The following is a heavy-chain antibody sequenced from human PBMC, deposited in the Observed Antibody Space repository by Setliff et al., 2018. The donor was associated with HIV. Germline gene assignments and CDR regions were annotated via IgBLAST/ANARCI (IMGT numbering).Heavy chain of an antibody. Sequence: SVKVSCKASGGTFSSYAISWVRQAPGQGLEWMGRIIPIFGTANYAQKFQGRVTITADKSTSTAYMELSSLRSEDTAVYYCARGVQECSSTSCSLYYFDYWGQGTLVT. CDR1: GGTFSSYA. CDR3: ARGVQECSSTSCSLYYFDY. J-gene: IGHJ4*02. CDR2: IIPIFGTA. D-gene: IGHD2-2*01. V-gene: IGHV1-69*06.